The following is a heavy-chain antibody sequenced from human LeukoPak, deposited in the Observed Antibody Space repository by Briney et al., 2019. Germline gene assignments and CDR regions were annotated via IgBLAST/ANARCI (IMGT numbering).Heavy chain of an antibody. V-gene: IGHV4-38-2*02. J-gene: IGHJ4*02. CDR2: TYHTGST. D-gene: IGHD3-22*01. CDR3: ARDDSSAGPKN. CDR1: GGSFSGYY. Sequence: SETLSLTCAVYGGSFSGYYWGWIRQPPGKGLEWIGSTYHTGSTYYSPSLKSRVTLSVDTSKNQFSLKLTSVTAADTAVYYCARDDSSAGPKNWGQGTLVTVSS.